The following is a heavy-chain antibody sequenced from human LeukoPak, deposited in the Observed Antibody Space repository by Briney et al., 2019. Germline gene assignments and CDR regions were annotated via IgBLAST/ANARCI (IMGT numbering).Heavy chain of an antibody. J-gene: IGHJ6*02. CDR1: GGSISSGDYY. V-gene: IGHV4-30-4*02. CDR3: ARYDSSGYPDYYYYGMDV. Sequence: SETPSLTCTVSGGSISSGDYYWSWIRQPPGKGLEWIGYIYYSGSTYYNPSLKSRVTISVDTSKNQFSLKLSSVTAADTAVYYCARYDSSGYPDYYYYGMDVWGQGTTVTVSS. D-gene: IGHD3-22*01. CDR2: IYYSGST.